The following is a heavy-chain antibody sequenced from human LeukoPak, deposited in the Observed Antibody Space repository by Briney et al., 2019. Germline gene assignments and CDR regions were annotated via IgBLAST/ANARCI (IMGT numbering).Heavy chain of an antibody. CDR1: GGSISSGGYY. J-gene: IGHJ4*02. CDR3: ARSLEWLLDY. Sequence: SQTLSLTCTVSGGSISSGGYYWSWIRQPPGKGLEWIGYIYHSGSTYYNPSLKSRVTISVDTSKNQFSLKLSSVTAADTAVYYCARSLEWLLDYWGQGTLVTVSS. V-gene: IGHV4-30-2*02. CDR2: IYHSGST. D-gene: IGHD3-3*01.